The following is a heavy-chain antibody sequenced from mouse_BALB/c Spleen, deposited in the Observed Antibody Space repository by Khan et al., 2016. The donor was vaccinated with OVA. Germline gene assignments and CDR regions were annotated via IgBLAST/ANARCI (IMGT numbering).Heavy chain of an antibody. CDR1: GFSLTSNG. J-gene: IGHJ2*01. V-gene: IGHV2-3*01. CDR3: VKLRVFYFDY. Sequence: VELVESGPGLVAPSQSLSITCTVSGFSLTSNGVSWVRQPPGKGLEWLGVIWGDGSINYHSVLKSRLSISKDNSKSQVFLKLNSLQTDDTATYYCVKLRVFYFDYWGQGTTLTVSS. CDR2: IWGDGSI.